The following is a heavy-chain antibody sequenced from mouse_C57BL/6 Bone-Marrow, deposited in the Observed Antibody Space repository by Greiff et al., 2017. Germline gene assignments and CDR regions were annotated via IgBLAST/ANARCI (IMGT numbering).Heavy chain of an antibody. V-gene: IGHV1-50*01. CDR1: GYTFTSYW. J-gene: IGHJ4*01. CDR2: IDPSDSYT. Sequence: QVQLQQSGAELVKPGASVKLSCKASGYTFTSYWMQWVKQRPGQGLEWIGEIDPSDSYTNYNQKFKGKATLTVDTSSSTAYMQLSSLTSEDSAVYYCARGGFYYYGSSYECYAMDYWGQGTSVTVSS. D-gene: IGHD1-1*01. CDR3: ARGGFYYYGSSYECYAMDY.